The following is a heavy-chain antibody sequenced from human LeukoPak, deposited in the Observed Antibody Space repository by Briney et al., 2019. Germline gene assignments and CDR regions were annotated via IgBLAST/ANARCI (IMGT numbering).Heavy chain of an antibody. D-gene: IGHD3-22*01. CDR3: ARRSDDTSGYYPY. J-gene: IGHJ4*02. Sequence: PSETLSLTCTVSGGSISSGGYYWSWIRQHPGKGLEWIGYIYYSGSTYYNPSLKSRVTISVDTSKNQFSLKLSSVTAADTAVYYCARRSDDTSGYYPYWGQGTLVTVSS. CDR1: GGSISSGGYY. V-gene: IGHV4-31*03. CDR2: IYYSGST.